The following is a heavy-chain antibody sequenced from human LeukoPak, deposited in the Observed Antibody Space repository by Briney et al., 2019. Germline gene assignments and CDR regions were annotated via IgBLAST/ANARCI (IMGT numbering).Heavy chain of an antibody. CDR1: GFTFSDYY. CDR3: ARDRGYSSGWYSAFDN. V-gene: IGHV3-11*06. J-gene: IGHJ3*02. D-gene: IGHD6-19*01. CDR2: ISSTSSYT. Sequence: GGSLRLSCAASGFTFSDYYMSWIRQAPGKGLEWVSYISSTSSYTNYADSVKGRFTISRDNTKNSLYLQMNSLRADDTAVYYCARDRGYSSGWYSAFDNWGQGTMVTVSS.